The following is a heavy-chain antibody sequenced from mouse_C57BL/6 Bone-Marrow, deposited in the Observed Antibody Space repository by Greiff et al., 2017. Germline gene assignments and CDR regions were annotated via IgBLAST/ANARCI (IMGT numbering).Heavy chain of an antibody. J-gene: IGHJ4*01. D-gene: IGHD2-5*01. CDR2: IDPSDSYT. CDR1: GYTFTSYW. CDR3: ARSNYVPYAMDY. Sequence: VQLQQPGAELVMPGASVKLSCKASGYTFTSYWMHWVKQRPGQGLEWIGEIDPSDSYTNYNQKFKGKSTLTVDKSSSTAYMQLSSLTSEDSAVYYCARSNYVPYAMDYWGQGTSVTVSS. V-gene: IGHV1-69*01.